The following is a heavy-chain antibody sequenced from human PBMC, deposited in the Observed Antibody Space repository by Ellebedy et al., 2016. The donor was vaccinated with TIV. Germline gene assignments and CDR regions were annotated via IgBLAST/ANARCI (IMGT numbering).Heavy chain of an antibody. D-gene: IGHD6-19*01. Sequence: SVKVSCXASGFTFTSSAVQWVRQARGQRLEWIGWIVVGSGNTNYAQKFQERVTITRDMSTSTAYMELSSLRSEDTAVYYCARDQGSGWTQGYFDLWGRGTLVTVSS. CDR2: IVVGSGNT. J-gene: IGHJ2*01. CDR3: ARDQGSGWTQGYFDL. CDR1: GFTFTSSA. V-gene: IGHV1-58*01.